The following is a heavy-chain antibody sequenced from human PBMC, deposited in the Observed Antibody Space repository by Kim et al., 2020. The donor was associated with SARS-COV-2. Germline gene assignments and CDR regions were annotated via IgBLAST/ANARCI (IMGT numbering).Heavy chain of an antibody. CDR3: ARAFLVGAYTDWDYFDY. CDR1: GYTFTSYY. V-gene: IGHV1-46*01. J-gene: IGHJ4*02. Sequence: ASVKVSCKASGYTFTSYYMHWVRQAPGQGLEWMGIINPSGGSTSYAQKFQGRVTMTRDTSTSTVYMELSSLRSEDTAVYYCARAFLVGAYTDWDYFDYWGQGTLVTVSS. CDR2: INPSGGST. D-gene: IGHD1-26*01.